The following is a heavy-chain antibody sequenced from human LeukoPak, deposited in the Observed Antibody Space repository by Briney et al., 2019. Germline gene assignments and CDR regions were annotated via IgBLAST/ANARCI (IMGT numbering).Heavy chain of an antibody. Sequence: SETLSFTCTVSGGSTSNDYRSWIRQPPGKGLECIGYIYYTGSTNYNPSLKSRVTISVDTSKNQLSLKLSSVTAADSAVYYCARARTGFDLWGQGALVTVSS. CDR1: GGSTSNDY. V-gene: IGHV4-59*01. D-gene: IGHD1-1*01. CDR2: IYYTGST. J-gene: IGHJ5*02. CDR3: ARARTGFDL.